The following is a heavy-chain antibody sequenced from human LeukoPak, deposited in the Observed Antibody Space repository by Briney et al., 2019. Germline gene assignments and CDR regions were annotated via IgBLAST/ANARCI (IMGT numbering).Heavy chain of an antibody. CDR1: GYTFSRYW. Sequence: GGSLRLSCAASGYTFSRYWMHWVRQGPGEGLVWVSRINEDGSSTSYAESVRGRFTISRDNAKNTLYLQMNSLRAEDAAVYYCTTDTFGARDSWGQGTLVTVPS. CDR2: INEDGSST. J-gene: IGHJ4*02. CDR3: TTDTFGARDS. D-gene: IGHD3-10*01. V-gene: IGHV3-74*01.